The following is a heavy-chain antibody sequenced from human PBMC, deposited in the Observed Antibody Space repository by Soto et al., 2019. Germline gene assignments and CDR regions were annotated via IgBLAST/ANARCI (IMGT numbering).Heavy chain of an antibody. Sequence: APVKVSCKASGYTFTSYGISWLRQAPGQGLEWMGWISAYNGNTNYAQKLQGRVTMTTDTSTSTAYMELRSLRSDDTAVYYCARVHYDFWSGYYFDYGGQGTLVTVFS. CDR3: ARVHYDFWSGYYFDY. CDR2: ISAYNGNT. J-gene: IGHJ4*02. CDR1: GYTFTSYG. D-gene: IGHD3-3*01. V-gene: IGHV1-18*01.